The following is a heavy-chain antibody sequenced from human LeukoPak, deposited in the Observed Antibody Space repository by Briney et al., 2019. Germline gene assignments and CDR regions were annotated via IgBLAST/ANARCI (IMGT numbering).Heavy chain of an antibody. CDR2: MHTRGHT. V-gene: IGHV4-4*09. CDR1: GGPISSYY. CDR3: ARTYSSSSHFDY. Sequence: SDPLSLPCSVPGGPISSYYWRWIRQPPAKGLEWIGHMHTRGHTSYLPYLKSRVTISVDTSKDQFSLKVSSVTAADTAVYYCARTYSSSSHFDYWGQGTLVTVCS. D-gene: IGHD6-6*01. J-gene: IGHJ4*02.